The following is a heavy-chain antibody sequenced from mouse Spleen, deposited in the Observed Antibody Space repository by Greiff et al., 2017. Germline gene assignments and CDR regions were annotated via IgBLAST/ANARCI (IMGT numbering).Heavy chain of an antibody. J-gene: IGHJ1*01. Sequence: QVQLQQPGTELVKPGASVKLSCKASGYTFTSYWMHWVKQRPGQGLEWIGNINPSNGGTNYNEKFKSKATLTVDKSSSTAYMQLSSLTSEDSAVYYCARRGYYYDGSYGYFDVWGAGTTVTVSS. CDR3: ARRGYYYDGSYGYFDV. D-gene: IGHD1-1*01. CDR2: INPSNGGT. V-gene: IGHV1-53*01. CDR1: GYTFTSYW.